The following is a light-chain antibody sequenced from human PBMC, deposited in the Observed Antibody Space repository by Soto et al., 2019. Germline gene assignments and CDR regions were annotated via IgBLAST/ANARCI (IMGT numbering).Light chain of an antibody. J-gene: IGLJ1*01. CDR3: NSYTSNSTYV. CDR1: SSNIGSNT. Sequence: QSVLTQPPSASGTPGQRVTISCSGSSSNIGSNTVSWYQQLPQRAPKLLIFSNNQRPSGVPDRFSGSKSGTSASLAISGLQAEDEADYYCNSYTSNSTYVFGTGTKVTVL. V-gene: IGLV1-44*01. CDR2: SNN.